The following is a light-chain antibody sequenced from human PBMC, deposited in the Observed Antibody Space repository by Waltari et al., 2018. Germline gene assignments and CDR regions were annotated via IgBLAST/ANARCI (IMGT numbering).Light chain of an antibody. J-gene: IGKJ4*01. V-gene: IGKV3-20*01. Sequence: DIVLTQSPGTLSLSPGERDTLSCRASQTVRITYLAWYQQKPGQAPTLLIYGTSSRATVIPDRFSGSGSGTDFSLTISSLEPEDFAVYYCQQYDISPLTFGGGTKVEIK. CDR1: QTVRITY. CDR2: GTS. CDR3: QQYDISPLT.